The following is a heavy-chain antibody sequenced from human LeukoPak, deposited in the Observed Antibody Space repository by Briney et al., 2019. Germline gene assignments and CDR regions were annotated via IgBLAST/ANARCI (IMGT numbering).Heavy chain of an antibody. CDR1: GFTFSSYA. D-gene: IGHD6-19*01. J-gene: IGHJ4*02. Sequence: GGSLRLSCAASGFTFSSYAMSWVRQAPGKGLEWVSAISGSGGSTYYADSVKGRYTISRDNSKNTLYLQMNSLRAEDTAVYYCAKTGAVAGTNYFDYWGQGTLVTVSS. CDR3: AKTGAVAGTNYFDY. V-gene: IGHV3-23*01. CDR2: ISGSGGST.